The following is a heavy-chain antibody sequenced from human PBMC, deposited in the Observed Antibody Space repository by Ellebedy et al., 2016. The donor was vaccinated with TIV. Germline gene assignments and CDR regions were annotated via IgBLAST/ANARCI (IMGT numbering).Heavy chain of an antibody. CDR1: GFSLNTHGEG. J-gene: IGHJ4*02. Sequence: SGPTLVKPTQTLTLTCTFSGFSLNTHGEGVGWIRQPPGKALKWLALTYWDDDRRYSPSLKGRVTITKETSKNQVVLTMTNADPVDTATYYYAHRRANTWYDYWGQGILVTVSS. CDR3: AHRRANTWYDY. CDR2: TYWDDDR. D-gene: IGHD6-13*01. V-gene: IGHV2-5*02.